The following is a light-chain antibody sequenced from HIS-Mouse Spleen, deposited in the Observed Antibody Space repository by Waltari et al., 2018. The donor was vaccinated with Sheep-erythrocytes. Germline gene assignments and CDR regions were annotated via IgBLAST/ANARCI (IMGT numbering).Light chain of an antibody. Sequence: EIVLTQSPANLSLSPGERATRACRASQSVSSYLAWYQQNPGQAPRLLIYDASNRATGIPARFSGSGSGTDFTLTISSLEPEDFAVYYCQQRSNWYTFGQGTKLEIK. CDR1: QSVSSY. CDR3: QQRSNWYT. V-gene: IGKV3-11*01. CDR2: DAS. J-gene: IGKJ2*01.